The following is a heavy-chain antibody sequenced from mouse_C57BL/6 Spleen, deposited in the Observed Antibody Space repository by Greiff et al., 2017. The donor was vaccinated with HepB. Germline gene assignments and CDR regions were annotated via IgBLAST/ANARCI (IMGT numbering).Heavy chain of an antibody. J-gene: IGHJ3*01. Sequence: EVQLQQSGTVLARPGASVKMSCKTSGYTFTSYWMHWVKQRPGQGLEWIGAIYPGNSDTSYNQKFKGKAKLTAVTSASTAYMELSSLTTEDSAVYSCTGDYEESLRFAYWGQGTLVTVSA. V-gene: IGHV1-5*01. D-gene: IGHD2-4*01. CDR1: GYTFTSYW. CDR2: IYPGNSDT. CDR3: TGDYEESLRFAY.